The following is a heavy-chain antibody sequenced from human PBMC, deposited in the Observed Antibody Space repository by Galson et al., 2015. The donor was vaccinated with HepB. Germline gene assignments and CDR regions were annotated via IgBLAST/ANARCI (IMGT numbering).Heavy chain of an antibody. V-gene: IGHV1-18*04. J-gene: IGHJ4*02. CDR3: ARDLSLDY. CDR1: GYTFTSHT. D-gene: IGHD3-3*02. Sequence: SVKVSCKAFGYTFTSHTFSWVRQAPGQGLEWMGWISAYNGNTNYAQKFQDRVTMTTDTSASTAYIELRSLRSDDTAVYYCARDLSLDYWGQGTLVTVSS. CDR2: ISAYNGNT.